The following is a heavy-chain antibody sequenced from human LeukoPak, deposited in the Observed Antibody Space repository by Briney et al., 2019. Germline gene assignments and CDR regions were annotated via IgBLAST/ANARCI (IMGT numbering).Heavy chain of an antibody. V-gene: IGHV3-20*04. D-gene: IGHD4-23*01. Sequence: GGSLRLSRAPSGFPFDEYGVSWVRQATGEGVVGVWGVNWNGCSTGYADSVKSRFTISRDNAKNSLYLQMNSQRAEDKALYYCARDRNGGNTYYFDYWGQGTLVTVSS. CDR3: ARDRNGGNTYYFDY. J-gene: IGHJ4*02. CDR2: VNWNGCST. CDR1: GFPFDEYG.